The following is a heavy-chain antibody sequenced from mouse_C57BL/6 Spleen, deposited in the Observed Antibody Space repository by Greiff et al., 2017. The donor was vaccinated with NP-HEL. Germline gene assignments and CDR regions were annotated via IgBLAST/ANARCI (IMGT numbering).Heavy chain of an antibody. Sequence: EVQLQQSGPELVKPGASVKISCKASGYSFTGYYMNWVKQSPEKSLEWIGEINPSTGGTTYNQTFKAKATLTVDKSSSTAYMQLKSLTSEDSAVYYCARDSNYGYWGQGTTLTVSS. J-gene: IGHJ2*01. CDR2: INPSTGGT. V-gene: IGHV1-42*01. D-gene: IGHD2-5*01. CDR3: ARDSNYGY. CDR1: GYSFTGYY.